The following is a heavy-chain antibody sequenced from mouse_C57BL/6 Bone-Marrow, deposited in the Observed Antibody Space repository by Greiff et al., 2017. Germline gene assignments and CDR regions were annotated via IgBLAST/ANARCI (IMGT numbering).Heavy chain of an antibody. D-gene: IGHD1-2*01. Sequence: QVQLKQSGAELVRPGTSVKMSCKASGYTFTNYWIGWAKQRPGHGLEWIGDIYPGGGYPNYHEKFKGKATLTADKSSRTAYMQFSSLTSEDSAIYYCARSGYPVPFDYWGQGTTLTVSS. V-gene: IGHV1-63*01. CDR1: GYTFTNYW. CDR2: IYPGGGYP. J-gene: IGHJ2*01. CDR3: ARSGYPVPFDY.